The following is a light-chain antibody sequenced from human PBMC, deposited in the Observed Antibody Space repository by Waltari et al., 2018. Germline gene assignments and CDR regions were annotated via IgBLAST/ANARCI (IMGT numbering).Light chain of an antibody. J-gene: IGKJ2*01. Sequence: EIVLTQSPGTLSLSPGERATLSCRASQSVSSRYLAGYQQKPGQAPRLLIFGASSRANGIPDRFSGSGSGTDFTLTISRLEPEDFAVYYCQQYGSSPRYTFGQGTKVEIK. CDR2: GAS. CDR1: QSVSSRY. V-gene: IGKV3-20*01. CDR3: QQYGSSPRYT.